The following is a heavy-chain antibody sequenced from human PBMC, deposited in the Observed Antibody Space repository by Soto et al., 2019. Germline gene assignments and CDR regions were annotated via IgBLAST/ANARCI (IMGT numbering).Heavy chain of an antibody. D-gene: IGHD1-7*01. V-gene: IGHV3-11*06. CDR1: GFTFSDYY. J-gene: IGHJ4*02. Sequence: QVQVVESGGGLVKPGGSLRLSWEASGFTFSDYYMSWIRQAPGKGLEWVSFISSSSDSTKYADSVKGRFTISRDNAKNSLYLQLNSLRAEDTAVYYCARGGVKGTTSRGQVYNWGQGTLVTVSS. CDR2: ISSSSDST. CDR3: ARGGVKGTTSRGQVYN.